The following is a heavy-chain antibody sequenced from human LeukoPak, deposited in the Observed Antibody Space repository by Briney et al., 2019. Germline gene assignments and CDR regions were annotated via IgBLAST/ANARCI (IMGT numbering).Heavy chain of an antibody. CDR2: ISYDGSNK. V-gene: IGHV3-30*04. Sequence: GGSLRLSCAASGFTFSSYAMHWVRQAPGKGLEWVAVISYDGSNKYYADSVKGRFTISSDNSKNTLYLQMNSLRAEDTAVYYCATYAGGHCSSTSCHSPTFEWYFDLWGRGTLVTVSS. J-gene: IGHJ2*01. CDR3: ATYAGGHCSSTSCHSPTFEWYFDL. CDR1: GFTFSSYA. D-gene: IGHD2-2*01.